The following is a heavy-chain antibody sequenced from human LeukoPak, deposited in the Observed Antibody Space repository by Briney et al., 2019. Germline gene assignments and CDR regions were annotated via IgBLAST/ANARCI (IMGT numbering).Heavy chain of an antibody. CDR3: ARARPLEVVVPAAMEFDP. D-gene: IGHD2-2*01. V-gene: IGHV3-30-3*01. CDR2: ISYDGSNK. J-gene: IGHJ5*02. CDR1: GFTFSSYA. Sequence: GGSLRLSCAASGFTFSSYAMHWVRQAPGKGLEWVAVISYDGSNKYYADSVKGRFTISRDNSKNTLYLQMNSLRAEDTAVYYCARARPLEVVVPAAMEFDPWGQGTLVTISS.